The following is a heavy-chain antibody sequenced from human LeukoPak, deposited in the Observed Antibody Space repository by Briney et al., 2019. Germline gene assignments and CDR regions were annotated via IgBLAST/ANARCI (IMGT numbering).Heavy chain of an antibody. D-gene: IGHD2-2*01. V-gene: IGHV3-23*01. CDR3: ASSTAIRRSRGY. CDR2: ISGSGGST. Sequence: QPGGSLRLSCAASGFTFSSYAMSWVRQAPGKGLEWVSAISGSGGSTYYADSVKGRFTISRDNSKNTLYLQMNSLRAEDTAVYYCASSTAIRRSRGYWGQGTLVTVSS. J-gene: IGHJ4*02. CDR1: GFTFSSYA.